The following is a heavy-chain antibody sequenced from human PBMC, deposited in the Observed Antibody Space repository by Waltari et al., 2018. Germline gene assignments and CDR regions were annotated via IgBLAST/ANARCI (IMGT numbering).Heavy chain of an antibody. J-gene: IGHJ5*02. D-gene: IGHD1-26*01. CDR1: GYTFTSYA. CDR2: INAGNGNT. Sequence: QVQLVQSGAEVKKPGASVKVACKASGYTFTSYAMHWVRQAPGQRLEWMGWINAGNGNTKYSPKFQGRVTITRDTSASTAYMELSSLRSEDTAVYYCARGKWELLPHNWFDPWGQGTLVTVSS. CDR3: ARGKWELLPHNWFDP. V-gene: IGHV1-3*01.